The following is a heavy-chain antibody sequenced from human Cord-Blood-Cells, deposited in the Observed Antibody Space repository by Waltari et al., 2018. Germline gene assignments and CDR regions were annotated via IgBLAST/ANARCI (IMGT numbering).Heavy chain of an antibody. J-gene: IGHJ6*02. CDR1: GFPFSRYG. CDR2: IRYDGSNK. V-gene: IGHV3-30*02. CDR3: AKGGETYYYGSGSYGMDV. D-gene: IGHD3-10*01. Sequence: QVQLVESGGGVVQPGGSLRLSCAASGFPFSRYGLHWVRQAPGKGLEWVAFIRYDGSNKYYADSVKGRFTISRDNSKNTLYLQMNSLRAEDTAVYYCAKGGETYYYGSGSYGMDVWGQGTTVTVSS.